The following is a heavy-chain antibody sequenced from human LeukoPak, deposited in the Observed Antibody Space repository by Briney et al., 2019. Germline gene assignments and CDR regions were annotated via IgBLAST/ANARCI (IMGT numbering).Heavy chain of an antibody. V-gene: IGHV3-49*04. CDR1: GFTFGDYA. D-gene: IGHD3-9*01. CDR2: IRSKAYGGTT. CDR3: TSGFTYYDILTENYYYYYMDV. Sequence: PGGSLRLSCTASGFTFGDYAMSWVRQAPGKGLEWVGFIRSKAYGGTTEYAASVKGRFTISRDDSKSIAYLQMNSLKTEDTAVYYCTSGFTYYDILTENYYYYYMDVWGKGTTVTISS. J-gene: IGHJ6*03.